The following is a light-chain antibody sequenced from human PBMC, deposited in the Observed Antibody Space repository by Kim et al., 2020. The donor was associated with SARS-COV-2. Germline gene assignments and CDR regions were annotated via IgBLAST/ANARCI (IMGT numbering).Light chain of an antibody. Sequence: QSTPTSWTGSSMDVGGYNYVSWYQQHPGKAPKLMIYDVSKRPSGISNRFSGSKSGNTASLTISGLQAEDEADYYCSSYTSSSAWVFGGGTKLTVL. J-gene: IGLJ3*02. CDR2: DVS. V-gene: IGLV2-14*03. CDR3: SSYTSSSAWV. CDR1: SMDVGGYNY.